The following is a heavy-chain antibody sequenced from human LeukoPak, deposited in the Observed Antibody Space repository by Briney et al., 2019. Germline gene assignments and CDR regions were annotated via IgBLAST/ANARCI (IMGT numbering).Heavy chain of an antibody. CDR1: GGSISSYY. D-gene: IGHD3-10*01. V-gene: IGHV4-59*12. CDR3: ARDRSAYYGSGRSFMDV. Sequence: SETLSLTCTVSGGSISSYYWSWIRQPPGKGLEWIGYIYYSGSTNYNPSLKSRVTISVDTSKNQFSLKLSSVTAADTAVYYCARDRSAYYGSGRSFMDVWGKGTTVTVSS. J-gene: IGHJ6*03. CDR2: IYYSGST.